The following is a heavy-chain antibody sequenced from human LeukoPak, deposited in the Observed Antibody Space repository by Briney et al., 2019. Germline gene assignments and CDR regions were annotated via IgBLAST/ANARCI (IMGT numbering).Heavy chain of an antibody. CDR2: IYYSGST. CDR3: AISYDSSGYYSR. Sequence: SETLSLTCTVSGGSISSYYWSWIRQPPGKGLEWIGYIYYSGSTNYNPSLKSRVTISVDTSKNQFSLKLSSVTAADTAVYYCAISYDSSGYYSRWGQGTLVTVSS. J-gene: IGHJ4*02. V-gene: IGHV4-59*12. D-gene: IGHD3-22*01. CDR1: GGSISSYY.